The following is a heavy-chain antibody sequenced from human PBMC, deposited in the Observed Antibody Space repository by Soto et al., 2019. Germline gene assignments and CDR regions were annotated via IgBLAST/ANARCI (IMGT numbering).Heavy chain of an antibody. D-gene: IGHD6-13*01. CDR3: ARDFDGYPPYLEPFDY. J-gene: IGHJ4*02. V-gene: IGHV1-18*04. Sequence: VASVKVSCKASGYTFTSYGISWVRQAPGQGLEWMGWISAYNGNTNYAQKLQGRVTMTTDTSTSTAYMELRSLRSDDTAVYYCARDFDGYPPYLEPFDYWGQGTLVTVSS. CDR1: GYTFTSYG. CDR2: ISAYNGNT.